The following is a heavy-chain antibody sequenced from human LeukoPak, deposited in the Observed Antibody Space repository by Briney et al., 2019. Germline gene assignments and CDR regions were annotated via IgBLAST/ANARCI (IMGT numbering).Heavy chain of an antibody. J-gene: IGHJ4*02. CDR3: AREVSDYDILTGWIDY. D-gene: IGHD3-9*01. CDR1: GVSIRSGSYY. Sequence: KPSQTLSLTCTVSGVSIRSGSYYWSWIRQPAGKGLEWIGRIYTSGTTNYNPSLKSRVTISVGTSKSQFSLKLSSVTAADTAVYYCAREVSDYDILTGWIDYWGQGALVSVPS. V-gene: IGHV4-61*02. CDR2: IYTSGTT.